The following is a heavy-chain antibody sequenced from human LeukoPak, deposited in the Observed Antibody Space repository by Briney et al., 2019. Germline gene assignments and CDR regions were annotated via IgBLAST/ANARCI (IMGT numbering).Heavy chain of an antibody. V-gene: IGHV3-21*06. J-gene: IGHJ4*02. D-gene: IGHD2-2*01. CDR2: ISSSGNYI. CDR1: GFSFSDYT. CDR3: ARAPGIEPSALY. Sequence: GGSLRLSCVASGFSFSDYTMTWVRQAPGKGLEWVSFISSSGNYIYYADSVKGRFTISRYNARNSLYLQMNSLRFEDTAVYYCARAPGIEPSALYWGQGTLVTVSS.